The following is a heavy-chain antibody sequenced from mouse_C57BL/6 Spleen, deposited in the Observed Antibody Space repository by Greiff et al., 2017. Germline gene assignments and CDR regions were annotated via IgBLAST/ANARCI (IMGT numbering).Heavy chain of an antibody. CDR2: IYPGGGYT. CDR1: GYTFTNYW. J-gene: IGHJ4*01. CDR3: AREGDDGQPHYYAMDY. V-gene: IGHV1-63*01. D-gene: IGHD2-3*01. Sequence: QVQLQQSGAELVKPGTSVKMSCKASGYTFTNYWIGWAKQRPGHGLEWIGDIYPGGGYTNYNEKFKGKATLTADKSSSTAYMQFSSLTSEDSAIYCCAREGDDGQPHYYAMDYWGQGTSVTVSS.